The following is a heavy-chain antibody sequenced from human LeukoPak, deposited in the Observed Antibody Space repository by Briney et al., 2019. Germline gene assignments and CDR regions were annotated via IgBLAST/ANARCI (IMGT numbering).Heavy chain of an antibody. D-gene: IGHD4-23*01. V-gene: IGHV4-34*01. J-gene: IGHJ5*02. CDR1: GGSFSGYY. Sequence: PSETLSLTCAVYGGSFSGYYWSWIRQPPGKGLEWIGEINHSGSTNYNPSLKSRVTISVDTSKNQFPLKLSSVTAADTAVYYCARGSTVVTPKSNWFDPWGQGTLVTVSS. CDR3: ARGSTVVTPKSNWFDP. CDR2: INHSGST.